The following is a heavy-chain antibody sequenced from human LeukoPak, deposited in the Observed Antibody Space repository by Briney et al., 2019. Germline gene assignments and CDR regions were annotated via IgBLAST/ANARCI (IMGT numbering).Heavy chain of an antibody. Sequence: ASVKVSCKASGYTFTGYYMHWVRQAPGQGLEWMGGIIPIFGTANYAQKFQGRVTITADESTSTAYMELSSLRSEDTAVYYCARDRYSSAYGMDVWGQGTTVTVSS. D-gene: IGHD6-25*01. V-gene: IGHV1-69*13. CDR2: IIPIFGTA. CDR3: ARDRYSSAYGMDV. J-gene: IGHJ6*02. CDR1: GYTFTGYY.